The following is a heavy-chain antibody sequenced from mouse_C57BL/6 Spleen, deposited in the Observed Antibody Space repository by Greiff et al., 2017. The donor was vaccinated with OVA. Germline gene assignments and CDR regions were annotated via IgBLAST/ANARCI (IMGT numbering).Heavy chain of an antibody. CDR1: GYAFSSSW. D-gene: IGHD1-1*01. J-gene: IGHJ4*01. CDR3: ARGLLDGSSLDYAMDY. CDR2: IYPGDGDT. Sequence: VQLQQSGPELVKPGASVKISCKASGYAFSSSWMNWVKQRPGKGLEWIGRIYPGDGDTNYNGKFKGKATLTADKSSSTAYMQLSSLTSEDSAVYFCARGLLDGSSLDYAMDYWGQGTSVTVSS. V-gene: IGHV1-82*01.